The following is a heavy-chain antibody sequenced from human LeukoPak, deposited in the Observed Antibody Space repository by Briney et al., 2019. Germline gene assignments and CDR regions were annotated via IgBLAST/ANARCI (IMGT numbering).Heavy chain of an antibody. CDR2: ISAYNGKT. CDR1: GFTFTSYG. V-gene: IGHV1-18*01. D-gene: IGHD3-22*01. CDR3: ARGATHFYESSSEFTDDY. J-gene: IGHJ4*02. Sequence: ASVKVSCTASGFTFTSYGISWVRQAPGQGLDWMGWISAYNGKTNYAQKFQGRVTMTTDTSTSTAYMELRTLTSDDTAVYYCARGATHFYESSSEFTDDYWGQGTLVTVSS.